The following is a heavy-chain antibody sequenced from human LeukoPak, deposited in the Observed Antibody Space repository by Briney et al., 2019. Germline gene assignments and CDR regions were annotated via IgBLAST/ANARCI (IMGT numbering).Heavy chain of an antibody. V-gene: IGHV1-69-2*01. J-gene: IGHJ4*02. CDR2: VDPEDGEP. D-gene: IGHD2-15*01. CDR3: ARDFFGVLDIVVVVAAGY. CDR1: GYTFTDYY. Sequence: GASVKVSCKASGYTFTDYYMHWVQQSPGKGLEWMGRVDPEDGEPIYAEKFQGRVTITADTSTDTAYMELSSLRSEDTAVYYCARDFFGVLDIVVVVAAGYWGQGTLVTVSS.